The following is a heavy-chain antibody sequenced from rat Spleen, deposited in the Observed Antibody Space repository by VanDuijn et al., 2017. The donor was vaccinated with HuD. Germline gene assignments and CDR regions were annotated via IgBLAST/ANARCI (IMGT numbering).Heavy chain of an antibody. V-gene: IGHV5-29*01. CDR3: ARRPTEGPYFDY. CDR2: ITYDGSST. D-gene: IGHD1-11*01. J-gene: IGHJ2*01. CDR1: GFTFSDYY. Sequence: EVQLVESDGGLVQPGRSLKLSCAASGFTFSDYYMAWVRQAPTKGLEWVATITYDGSSTYYRDSVKGRFTISRDNAKSTLYLQMDSLRSEDTATYYCARRPTEGPYFDYWGQGVMVTVSS.